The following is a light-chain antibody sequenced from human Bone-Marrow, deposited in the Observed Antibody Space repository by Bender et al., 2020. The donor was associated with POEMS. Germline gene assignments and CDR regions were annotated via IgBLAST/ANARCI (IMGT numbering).Light chain of an antibody. CDR2: RNT. CDR3: ATWDSSPDAGV. Sequence: QSVLTQPPSVSGAPGQRVTISCTGSTSNIGAGYDVHWYQQLPGTAPKLLIYRNTNRPSGVPDRFSASKSGTSASLAITGLQAEDEADYYCATWDSSPDAGVFGGGTKLTVL. V-gene: IGLV1-40*01. J-gene: IGLJ3*02. CDR1: TSNIGAGYD.